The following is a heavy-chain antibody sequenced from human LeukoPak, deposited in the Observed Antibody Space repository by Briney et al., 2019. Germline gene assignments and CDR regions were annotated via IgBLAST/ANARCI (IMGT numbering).Heavy chain of an antibody. J-gene: IGHJ4*02. V-gene: IGHV5-51*01. CDR2: IYPGDSDT. Sequence: GESLKISCKGSGYSFTSSWIGWVPQMPGKGLEWMGNIYPGDSDTRYSPSFQGQVTISADNSISTAYLQWSSLKASDTAMYYCARDNYGDYVTFDYWGQGTLVTVSS. CDR3: ARDNYGDYVTFDY. CDR1: GYSFTSSW. D-gene: IGHD4-17*01.